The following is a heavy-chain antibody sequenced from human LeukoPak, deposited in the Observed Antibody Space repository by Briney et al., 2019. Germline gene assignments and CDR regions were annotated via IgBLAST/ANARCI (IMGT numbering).Heavy chain of an antibody. CDR2: IYPGDSAT. CDR1: GYSFTTYW. Sequence: GESLQISCKGSGYSFTTYWIGWVRQMPGKGLEWMGIIYPGDSATTYSPSFQGQVTISADKSISTAYLQWSSLKASDTAMYYCARHIESYDSGGYYYEGAFDIWGQGTMVTVSS. D-gene: IGHD3-22*01. CDR3: ARHIESYDSGGYYYEGAFDI. J-gene: IGHJ3*02. V-gene: IGHV5-51*01.